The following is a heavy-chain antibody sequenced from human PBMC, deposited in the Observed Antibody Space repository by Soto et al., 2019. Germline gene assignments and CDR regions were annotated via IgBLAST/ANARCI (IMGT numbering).Heavy chain of an antibody. V-gene: IGHV3-73*02. Sequence: EVQLVESGGGLVQPGGSLKLSCAASGFTFSGSAMHWVRQASGKGLEWVGRIRSKANSYATAYAASVKGRFTISRDDSKNTAYLPMNSLKTEDTAVYYCTTYLETTIHPSPQDSTVTYVDYWGQGTLVTVSS. CDR3: TTYLETTIHPSPQDSTVTYVDY. CDR1: GFTFSGSA. J-gene: IGHJ4*02. CDR2: IRSKANSYAT. D-gene: IGHD4-17*01.